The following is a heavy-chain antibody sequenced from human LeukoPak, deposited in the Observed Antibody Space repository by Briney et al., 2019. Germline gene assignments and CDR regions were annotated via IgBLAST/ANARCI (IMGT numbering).Heavy chain of an antibody. CDR2: IRSKAGNDAT. CDR3: TVGVY. D-gene: IGHD3-16*01. J-gene: IGHJ4*02. V-gene: IGHV3-73*01. Sequence: PGGSLRLSCAASGFTFSGSVLLWVRQASGRGLEWVGRIRSKAGNDATAYAASVKGRFTISRDDSTNTAYLQMNSLKTEDTAMYYCTVGVYWGQGTLTVSS. CDR1: GFTFSGSV.